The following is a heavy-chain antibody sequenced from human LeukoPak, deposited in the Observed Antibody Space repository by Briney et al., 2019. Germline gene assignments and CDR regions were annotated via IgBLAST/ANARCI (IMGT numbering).Heavy chain of an antibody. Sequence: SETLSLTCTVSGGSISSYYWSWIRQPPWKGLEWIGYIYYSGSTNYNPSLKSRVTISVDTSKNQFSLKLSSVTAADTAVYYCARGVYYDFWSGYPYYYGMDVWGQGTTVTVSS. CDR3: ARGVYYDFWSGYPYYYGMDV. CDR1: GGSISSYY. J-gene: IGHJ6*02. V-gene: IGHV4-59*01. CDR2: IYYSGST. D-gene: IGHD3-3*01.